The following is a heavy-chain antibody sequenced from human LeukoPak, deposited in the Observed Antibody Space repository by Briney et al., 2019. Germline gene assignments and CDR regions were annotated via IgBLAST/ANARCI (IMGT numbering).Heavy chain of an antibody. CDR2: ISYDGSNK. D-gene: IGHD2-15*01. CDR1: GFTFSSYG. Sequence: GGSLRLSCAASGFTFSSYGMHWVRQAPGKGLEGGAVISYDGSNKYYADSVKGRFTISRDNSKNTLYLQMNSLRAEDTAVYYCAKDRLRYCSGGSCYYFDYWGQGTLVTVSS. V-gene: IGHV3-30*18. J-gene: IGHJ4*02. CDR3: AKDRLRYCSGGSCYYFDY.